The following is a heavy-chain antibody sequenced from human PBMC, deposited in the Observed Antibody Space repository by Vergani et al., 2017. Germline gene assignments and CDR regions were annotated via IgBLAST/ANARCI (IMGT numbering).Heavy chain of an antibody. J-gene: IGHJ4*02. CDR1: GFTVSSNY. Sequence: EVQLVESGGGLIQPGGSLRLSCAASGFTVSSNYMSWVRQAPGKGLEWVSIIYSGGSGGRTFYADSVKVRFTISRDNSKNTRFLQMNSLRAEDTAVYYWATRKQLVGYYFDYWGQGTLVTVSS. CDR2: IYSGGSGGRT. V-gene: IGHV3-53*01. D-gene: IGHD6-13*01. CDR3: ATRKQLVGYYFDY.